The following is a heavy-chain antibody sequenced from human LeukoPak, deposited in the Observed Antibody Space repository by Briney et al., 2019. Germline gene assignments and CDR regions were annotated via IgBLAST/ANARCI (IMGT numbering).Heavy chain of an antibody. J-gene: IGHJ5*02. CDR3: AGDNALASGKYWFDP. CDR1: GGSISSYY. Sequence: SETLSLTCTVSGGSISSYYWSWIRQPPGKGLEWIGYIDYSGTTNYNPSLKSRVTISVDTSKNQFSLKLSSVTAADTAVYYCAGDNALASGKYWFDPWGQGTLVTVSS. V-gene: IGHV4-59*01. CDR2: IDYSGTT. D-gene: IGHD3-10*01.